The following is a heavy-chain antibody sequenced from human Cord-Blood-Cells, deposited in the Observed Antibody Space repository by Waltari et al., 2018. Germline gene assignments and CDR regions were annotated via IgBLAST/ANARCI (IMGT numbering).Heavy chain of an antibody. CDR1: GGTFSSYA. V-gene: IGHV1-69*04. J-gene: IGHJ3*02. CDR3: ARDWAAAGTGAFDI. CDR2: ISPMLGIA. Sequence: QVQLVQSGAEVKKPGSSVKVSCKASGGTFSSYAISWVRQAPGQGHEWMGGISPMLGIANYAQKYQGRVTLTAEESTGTAYMERSSLRSEDTAVYYCARDWAAAGTGAFDIWGQGTMVTVSS. D-gene: IGHD6-13*01.